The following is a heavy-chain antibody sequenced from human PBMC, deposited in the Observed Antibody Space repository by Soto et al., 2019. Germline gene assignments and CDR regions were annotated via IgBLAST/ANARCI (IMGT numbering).Heavy chain of an antibody. CDR3: ARDAVTKRDFYYYGMDV. CDR1: GGSIRNSGYY. D-gene: IGHD4-4*01. CDR2: ISYSGST. J-gene: IGHJ6*02. Sequence: SETLSLTCTVSGGSIRNSGYYWSWIRQHPGKGLEWIGYISYSGSTDYAPSLKSRVTMSVDTSKNQFSLKLSSVTAADTAVYYCARDAVTKRDFYYYGMDVWGRGTTVTVSS. V-gene: IGHV4-31*03.